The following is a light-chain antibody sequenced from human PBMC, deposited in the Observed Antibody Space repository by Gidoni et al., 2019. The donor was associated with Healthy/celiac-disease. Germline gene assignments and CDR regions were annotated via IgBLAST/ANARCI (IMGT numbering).Light chain of an antibody. J-gene: IGKJ1*01. CDR3: QQYNSYPWT. Sequence: DIQMTQSPSTLSASVGDSVTITFRASQIISSWLAWYQQKPEKAPKLLIYKAYSLESGVPSRFSGSGSGTEFTLTISSLQPDDFATYYCQQYNSYPWTFGQGTKVEIK. CDR2: KAY. CDR1: QIISSW. V-gene: IGKV1-5*03.